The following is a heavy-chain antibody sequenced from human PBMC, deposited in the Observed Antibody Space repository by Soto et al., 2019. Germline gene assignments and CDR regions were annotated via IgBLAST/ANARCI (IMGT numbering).Heavy chain of an antibody. CDR2: MFYSGST. D-gene: IGHD5-12*01. V-gene: IGHV4-31*03. CDR1: GASISGGRSY. Sequence: TLSLTCTFSGASISGGRSYWSWIRQHPGKGLEWIGYMFYSGSTYYHPSLKSRVNISADTSKTQFSLRLTSVTPADTAVYYCARDNGYGHFDSWGQVTLVTVYS. CDR3: ARDNGYGHFDS. J-gene: IGHJ4*02.